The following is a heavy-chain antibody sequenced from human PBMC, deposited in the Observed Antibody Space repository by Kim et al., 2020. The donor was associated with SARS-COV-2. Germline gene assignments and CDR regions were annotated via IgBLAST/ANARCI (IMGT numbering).Heavy chain of an antibody. V-gene: IGHV3-33*06. CDR1: GFTFSSYG. J-gene: IGHJ4*02. CDR2: IWYDGSNK. Sequence: GGSLRLSCAASGFTFSSYGMHWVRQAPGKGLEWVAVIWYDGSNKYYADSVKGRFTISRDNSKNTLYLQMNSLRAEDTAVYYCAKTQHDYGSGEYIDYWGQGTLVTVSS. D-gene: IGHD3-10*01. CDR3: AKTQHDYGSGEYIDY.